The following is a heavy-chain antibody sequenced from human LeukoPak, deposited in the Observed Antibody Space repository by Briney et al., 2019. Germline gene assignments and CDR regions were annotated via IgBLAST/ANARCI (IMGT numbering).Heavy chain of an antibody. CDR1: GGSISSYY. J-gene: IGHJ5*02. CDR2: IYYSGST. CDR3: ARGFIAVAAPGWFDP. V-gene: IGHV4-59*12. D-gene: IGHD6-19*01. Sequence: SETLSLTCTVSGGSISSYYWSWIRQPPGKGLEWIGYIYYSGSTNYNPSLKSRVTISVDTSKNQFSLKLSSVTAADTAVYYCARGFIAVAAPGWFDPWGQGTLVTVSS.